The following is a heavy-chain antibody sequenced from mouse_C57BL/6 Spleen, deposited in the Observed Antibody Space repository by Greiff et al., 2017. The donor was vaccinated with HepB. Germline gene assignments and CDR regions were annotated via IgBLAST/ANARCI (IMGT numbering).Heavy chain of an antibody. D-gene: IGHD2-4*01. J-gene: IGHJ3*01. V-gene: IGHV1-80*01. CDR3: ARAYYDYDVAWFAY. Sequence: QVQLKQSGAELVKPGASVKISCKASGYAFSSYWMNWVKQRPGKGLEWIGQIYPGDGDTNYNGKFKGKATLTADKSSSTAYMQLSSLTSEDSSVYFCARAYYDYDVAWFAYWGQGTLVTVSA. CDR2: IYPGDGDT. CDR1: GYAFSSYW.